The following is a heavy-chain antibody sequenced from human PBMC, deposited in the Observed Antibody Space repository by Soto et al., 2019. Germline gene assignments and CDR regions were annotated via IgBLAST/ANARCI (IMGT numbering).Heavy chain of an antibody. CDR1: GFTFSSYA. Sequence: EEQLLESGGGLVQPGGSLRLSCAASGFTFSSYAMSWVRQAPGKGLEWVSAISGSGGSTYYADSVKGRFTISRDNSKNTLYLQMNSLRAEDTAVYYCANELRFGELEGGYWGQGTLVTVSS. V-gene: IGHV3-23*01. CDR2: ISGSGGST. D-gene: IGHD3-10*01. J-gene: IGHJ4*02. CDR3: ANELRFGELEGGY.